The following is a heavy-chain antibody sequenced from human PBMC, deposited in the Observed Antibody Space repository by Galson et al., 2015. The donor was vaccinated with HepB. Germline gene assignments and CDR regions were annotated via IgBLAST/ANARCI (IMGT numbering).Heavy chain of an antibody. CDR3: AKSGSYCVAYWYFDL. D-gene: IGHD1-26*01. CDR1: GFTFSSYA. J-gene: IGHJ2*01. Sequence: LRLSCAASGFTFSSYAMSWVRQAPGKGLEWVSAISGSGGSTYYADSVKGRFTISRDNSKNTLYLQMNSLRAEDTAVYYCAKSGSYCVAYWYFDLWGRGTLVTVSS. CDR2: ISGSGGST. V-gene: IGHV3-23*01.